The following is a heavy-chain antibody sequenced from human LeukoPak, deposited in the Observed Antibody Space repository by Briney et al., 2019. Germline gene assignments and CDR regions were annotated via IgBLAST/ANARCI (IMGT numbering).Heavy chain of an antibody. J-gene: IGHJ4*02. CDR2: INPNSGGT. D-gene: IGHD5-18*01. V-gene: IGHV1-2*02. Sequence: ASVKVSCKASGYTFTGYYMHWVRQAPGQGLEWMGWINPNSGGTNYAQKFQGRVTITTDESTSTAYMELSSLRSEDTAVYYCARSYSYGYFGFDYWGQGTLVTVSS. CDR3: ARSYSYGYFGFDY. CDR1: GYTFTGYY.